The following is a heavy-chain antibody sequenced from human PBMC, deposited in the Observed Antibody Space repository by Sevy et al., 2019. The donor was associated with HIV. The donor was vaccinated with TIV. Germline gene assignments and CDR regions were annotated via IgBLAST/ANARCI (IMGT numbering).Heavy chain of an antibody. CDR2: IRHDGSDE. J-gene: IGHJ3*02. Sequence: GGSLRLSCAASVFTFNNYGMHWVRQAPGKGLEWVTFIRHDGSDEYYTDSVKGRFTISRDNSKNTVYLQMNSLRAKDTAVYYCARDRKVLLVVYAIPFDVFDIWGQGTMVTVSS. D-gene: IGHD2-8*02. V-gene: IGHV3-30*02. CDR3: ARDRKVLLVVYAIPFDVFDI. CDR1: VFTFNNYG.